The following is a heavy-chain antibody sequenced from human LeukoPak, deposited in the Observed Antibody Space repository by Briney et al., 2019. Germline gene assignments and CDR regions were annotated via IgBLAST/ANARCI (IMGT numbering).Heavy chain of an antibody. CDR3: AARYYYYGMDV. CDR1: GGSFGGYY. Sequence: SETLSLTCAVYGGSFGGYYWSWIRQPPGKGLEWIGEINHSGSTNYNPSLKSRVTISVDTSKNQFSLKLSSVTAADTAVYYCAARYYYYGMDVWGQGTTVTVSS. V-gene: IGHV4-34*01. J-gene: IGHJ6*02. CDR2: INHSGST.